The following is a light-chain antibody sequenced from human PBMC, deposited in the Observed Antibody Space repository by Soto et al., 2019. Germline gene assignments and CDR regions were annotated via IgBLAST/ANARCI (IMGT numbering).Light chain of an antibody. CDR1: QSVGSNY. J-gene: IGKJ1*01. Sequence: DIVLTQSPGTLSFSPGERATLSCRASQSVGSNYLAWYQQKPGQAPRPLIYGASTRATGVPDRFSGSGSGTDFTLTISRLEPEDFAVYHCQQYGSLSWTFGQGTKVEIK. V-gene: IGKV3-20*01. CDR3: QQYGSLSWT. CDR2: GAS.